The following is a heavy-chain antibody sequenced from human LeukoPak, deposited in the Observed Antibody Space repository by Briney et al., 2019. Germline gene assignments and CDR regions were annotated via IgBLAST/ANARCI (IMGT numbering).Heavy chain of an antibody. Sequence: PSETLSLTCTVSGASMSSYYWSWIRQPPGKGLDYIGYIYSSGSTNYNPSLKSRVTISVDTSKNQFSLRLSSVTAADTAVYYCARSYTARDDGFDYWGQGTLVTVSS. CDR3: ARSYTARDDGFDY. V-gene: IGHV4-59*01. D-gene: IGHD5-18*01. CDR1: GASMSSYY. CDR2: IYSSGST. J-gene: IGHJ4*02.